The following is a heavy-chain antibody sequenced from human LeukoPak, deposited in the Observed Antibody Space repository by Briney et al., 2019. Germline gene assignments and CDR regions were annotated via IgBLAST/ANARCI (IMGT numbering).Heavy chain of an antibody. CDR1: GGSISSSNW. J-gene: IGHJ3*02. Sequence: SGTLSLTCAVSGGSISSSNWWSWVRQPPGKGLEWIGEIYHSGSTNYNPSLKSRVTISVDKSKNQFSLKLSSVTAADTAVYYCAGKGVIQLWPLDAFDIWGQGTMVTVSS. D-gene: IGHD5-18*01. CDR2: IYHSGST. V-gene: IGHV4-4*02. CDR3: AGKGVIQLWPLDAFDI.